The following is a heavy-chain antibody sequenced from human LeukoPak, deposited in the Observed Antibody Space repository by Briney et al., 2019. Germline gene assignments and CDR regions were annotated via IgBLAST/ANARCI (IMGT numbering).Heavy chain of an antibody. CDR1: GGSISSGSYY. CDR2: IYTSENT. Sequence: SETLSLTCTVSGGSISSGSYYWSWIRQPAGKGLEWIGRIYTSENTNYNPSLKSRVTISVDTSKNQFSLNLRSVTAADTAVYYCARAAAAAFDYWGQGTLVTVSS. V-gene: IGHV4-61*02. J-gene: IGHJ4*02. CDR3: ARAAAAAFDY. D-gene: IGHD6-13*01.